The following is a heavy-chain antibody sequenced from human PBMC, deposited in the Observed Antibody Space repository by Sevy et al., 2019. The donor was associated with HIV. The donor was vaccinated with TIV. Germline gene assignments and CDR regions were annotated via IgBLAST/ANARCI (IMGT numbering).Heavy chain of an antibody. V-gene: IGHV3-9*01. Sequence: GGSLRLSCAASGFTFDDYAMHWVRQAPGKGLEWVSGISWNSGSIGYADSVKGRFTISRDNAKNSLYLQMNSLRAEDTALYYCAKEWQRGDYYYGMDVWGQGTTVTVSS. CDR3: AKEWQRGDYYYGMDV. CDR2: ISWNSGSI. J-gene: IGHJ6*02. CDR1: GFTFDDYA.